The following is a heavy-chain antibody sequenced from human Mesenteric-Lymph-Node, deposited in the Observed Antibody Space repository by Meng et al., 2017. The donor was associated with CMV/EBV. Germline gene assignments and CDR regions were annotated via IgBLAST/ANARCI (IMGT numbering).Heavy chain of an antibody. V-gene: IGHV3-66*02. CDR2: IYSGGST. CDR3: ARVKGYDFWRSHH. J-gene: IGHJ5*02. Sequence: GESLKISCAASGFTVSSNYMSWVRQAPGKGLEWVSVIYSGGSTYYADSVKGRFTISRDNSKNTLYLQMNSLRAEDTAVYYCARVKGYDFWRSHHWGQGTLVTVSS. CDR1: GFTVSSNY. D-gene: IGHD3-3*01.